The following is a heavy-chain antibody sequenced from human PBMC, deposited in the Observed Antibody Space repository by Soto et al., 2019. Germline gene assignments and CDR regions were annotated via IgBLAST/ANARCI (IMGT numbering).Heavy chain of an antibody. CDR3: AREDYDFRSGALKRGEDYYYYMDV. V-gene: IGHV3-33*01. Sequence: GGSLRLSCAASGFTFSSYGMHWVRQAPGKGLEWVAVIWYDGSNKYYADSVKGRFTISRDNSKNTLYLQMNSVRAEDTAVYYCAREDYDFRSGALKRGEDYYYYMDVWGKGTTVTVSS. CDR1: GFTFSSYG. J-gene: IGHJ6*03. D-gene: IGHD3-3*01. CDR2: IWYDGSNK.